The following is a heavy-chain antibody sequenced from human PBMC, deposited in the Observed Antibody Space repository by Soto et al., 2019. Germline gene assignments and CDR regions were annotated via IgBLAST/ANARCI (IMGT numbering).Heavy chain of an antibody. Sequence: EVQLLESGGGLVQPGGSLRLSCAASGFTFSSYSMSWVRQAPGKGLEWVSAISGSGGSTYYADSVKGRFTISRDNPKNTSYLQMNSLRAEGNAVYYCAKERGYSYGWDYLDSGGQGTLVTVSS. V-gene: IGHV3-23*01. CDR1: GFTFSSYS. CDR2: ISGSGGST. CDR3: AKERGYSYGWDYLDS. J-gene: IGHJ4*02. D-gene: IGHD5-18*01.